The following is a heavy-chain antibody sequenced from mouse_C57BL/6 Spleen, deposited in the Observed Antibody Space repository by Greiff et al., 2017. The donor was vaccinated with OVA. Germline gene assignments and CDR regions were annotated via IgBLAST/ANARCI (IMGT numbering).Heavy chain of an antibody. CDR3: ARITTVVEGDWFAY. CDR2: IWRGGGT. J-gene: IGHJ3*01. D-gene: IGHD1-1*01. V-gene: IGHV2-2*01. Sequence: VQLQQSGPGLVQPSQCLSITCTVSGFSLTGYGVHWVRQSPGKGLEWLGVIWRGGGTDNYAAFISRLSISKDNSKSKVFFKMNSLQADDTAIYYCARITTVVEGDWFAYWGQGTLVTVSA. CDR1: GFSLTGYG.